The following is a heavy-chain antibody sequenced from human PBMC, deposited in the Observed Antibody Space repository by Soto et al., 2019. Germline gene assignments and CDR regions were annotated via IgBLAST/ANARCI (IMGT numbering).Heavy chain of an antibody. CDR1: GGSIGSYY. V-gene: IGHV4-59*12. CDR3: ARDKITGLFDY. J-gene: IGHJ4*02. Sequence: SETLSLTCTVSGGSIGSYYWSWIRQPPGTGLEWIGDINYSGSTNYNPSLKSRVTISVDTSKNQFSLKLTSVTAADTAVYYCARDKITGLFDYWGQGTLVTVSS. D-gene: IGHD2-8*02. CDR2: INYSGST.